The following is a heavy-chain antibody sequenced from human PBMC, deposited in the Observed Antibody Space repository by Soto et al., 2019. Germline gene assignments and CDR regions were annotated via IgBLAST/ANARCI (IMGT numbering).Heavy chain of an antibody. V-gene: IGHV3-30-3*01. Sequence: GGSLRLSCAASGFTFSSYAMHWVRQAPGKGLEWVAVISYDGSNKYYAESVKGRFTISRDNSKNTLYMQMNSLRAEDTAVYYCARDWEYYGSGSYYGGMDVWGQGTTVTVSS. CDR3: ARDWEYYGSGSYYGGMDV. J-gene: IGHJ6*02. CDR2: ISYDGSNK. D-gene: IGHD3-10*01. CDR1: GFTFSSYA.